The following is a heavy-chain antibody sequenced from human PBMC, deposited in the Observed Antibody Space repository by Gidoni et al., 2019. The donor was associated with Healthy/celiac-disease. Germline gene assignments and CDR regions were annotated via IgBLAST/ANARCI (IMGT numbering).Heavy chain of an antibody. CDR2: IYYSGST. V-gene: IGHV4-39*01. CDR1: GGSISSSSYY. J-gene: IGHJ4*02. D-gene: IGHD3-22*01. Sequence: QLQLQESGPGLVKPSETLSLTCTVSGGSISSSSYYWGWIRQPPGKGLEWIGSIYYSGSTYYNPSLKSRVTISVDTSKNQFSLKLSSVTAADTAVYYCARRGVSYDSSGYYAYYFDYWGQGTLVTVSS. CDR3: ARRGVSYDSSGYYAYYFDY.